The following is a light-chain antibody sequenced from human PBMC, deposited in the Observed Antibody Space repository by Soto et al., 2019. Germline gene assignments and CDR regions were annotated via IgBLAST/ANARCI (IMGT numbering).Light chain of an antibody. CDR2: GAS. CDR1: QSVNLN. Sequence: EIMMTQSPGTLYVSPGEGATLYCTASQSVNLNLAWYQQKPGQPPRLLLYGASTRATGIPVRFRGSGSGTEFTLPISSLQSEDSAVYCGHQYNSWPRGTFGPGTKVEIK. CDR3: HQYNSWPRGT. J-gene: IGKJ3*01. V-gene: IGKV3-15*01.